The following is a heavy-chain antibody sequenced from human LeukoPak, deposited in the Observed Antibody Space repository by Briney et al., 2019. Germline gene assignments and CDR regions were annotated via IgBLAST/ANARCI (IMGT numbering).Heavy chain of an antibody. CDR1: GGSFSGYY. Sequence: PSETLSLTCAVYGGSFSGYYWSWVRQPPGKGLEWVGEINHSGSTNYNPYLKSGGTISVETSKNQFSLKLSSVTAADTAVYYCARGSVDYYDSSGYYYGWFDPWGQGTLVTVSS. J-gene: IGHJ5*02. CDR2: INHSGST. D-gene: IGHD3-22*01. V-gene: IGHV4-34*01. CDR3: ARGSVDYYDSSGYYYGWFDP.